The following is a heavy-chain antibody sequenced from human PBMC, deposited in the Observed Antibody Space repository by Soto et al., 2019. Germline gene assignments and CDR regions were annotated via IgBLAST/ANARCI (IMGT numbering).Heavy chain of an antibody. CDR2: VSIGGST. V-gene: IGHV3-23*01. J-gene: IGHJ4*02. CDR3: AKRRGAGGHFAY. CDR1: GFTFSSYA. Sequence: GGSLRLSCAASGFTFSSYARGWVRQGPGEGLEWVAVVSIGGSTHYADSGRGRCTISRDNSKNTLSLQMNSLTAEATAVYFCAKRRGAGGHFAYWGQGAPVTVSS. D-gene: IGHD2-15*01.